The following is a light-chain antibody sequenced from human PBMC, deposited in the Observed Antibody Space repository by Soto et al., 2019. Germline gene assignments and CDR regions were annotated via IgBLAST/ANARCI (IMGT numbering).Light chain of an antibody. Sequence: IGMTQSAATLSVSPGERATLSCRASQSVSSNLAWYQQKPGQAPRLLIYGASSRATGIPDRFSGSGSGTDFTLTISALEPEDFAVYYCQERSHWPFGRGTKVDIK. CDR1: QSVSSN. V-gene: IGKV3D-15*01. CDR3: QERSHWP. J-gene: IGKJ1*01. CDR2: GAS.